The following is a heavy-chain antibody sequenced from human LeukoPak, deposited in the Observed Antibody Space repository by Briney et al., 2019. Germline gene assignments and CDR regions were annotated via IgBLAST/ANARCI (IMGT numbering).Heavy chain of an antibody. V-gene: IGHV4-34*01. J-gene: IGHJ4*02. D-gene: IGHD3-16*02. CDR2: INHSGST. Sequence: SETLSLTCAVYGGCFSGYYWSWIRQPPGKGLEWIGEINHSGSTNYNPSLKSRVTISVDTSKNQFSLKLSSVTAADTAVYYCARGEYSPYDDYVWGSYRQLDYWGQGTLVTVSS. CDR1: GGCFSGYY. CDR3: ARGEYSPYDDYVWGSYRQLDY.